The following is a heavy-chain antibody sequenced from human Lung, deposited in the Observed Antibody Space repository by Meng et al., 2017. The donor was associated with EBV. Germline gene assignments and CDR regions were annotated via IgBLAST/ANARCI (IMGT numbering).Heavy chain of an antibody. J-gene: IGHJ2*01. CDR2: TYYRSKWYN. V-gene: IGHV6-1*01. Sequence: QVQPHQSGPGLVKPSPPRSLTCVLPGDSVSSSSAAWTWIRQSPSRGLEWLGRTYYRSKWYNDYAVFVKSRITINPDTSKNQFSLQLNSVTPEDTAVYYCARGATSVFDLWGRGTLVTVSS. CDR1: GDSVSSSSAA. CDR3: ARGATSVFDL.